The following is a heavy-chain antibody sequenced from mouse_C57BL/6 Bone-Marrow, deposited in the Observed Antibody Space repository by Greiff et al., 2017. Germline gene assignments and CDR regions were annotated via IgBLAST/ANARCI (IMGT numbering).Heavy chain of an antibody. CDR3: AREGYYYYGSSPLYAMDY. D-gene: IGHD1-1*01. V-gene: IGHV3-6*01. CDR1: GYSITSGYY. J-gene: IGHJ4*01. Sequence: EVKLVESGPGLVKPSQSLSLTCSVTGYSITSGYYWNWIRQFPGNKLEWMGYISYDGSNNYNPSLKNRISITRDTSKNQFFLKLNSVTTEDTATYYCAREGYYYYGSSPLYAMDYWGQGTSVTVSS. CDR2: ISYDGSN.